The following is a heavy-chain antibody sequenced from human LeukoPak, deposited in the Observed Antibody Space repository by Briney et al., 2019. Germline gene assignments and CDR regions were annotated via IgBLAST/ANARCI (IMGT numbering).Heavy chain of an antibody. CDR2: VYHSGST. D-gene: IGHD3-10*01. CDR3: ARLYYGWNTYQYYYMEL. Sequence: SETLSLTCAVSGYSISSGYYWGWIRQPPGKGLEWIGSVYHSGSTYYNPSLKSRVTISVDTSKNQFSLKLSSVTAADTAVYYCARLYYGWNTYQYYYMELWGKGTTVTVSS. V-gene: IGHV4-38-2*01. J-gene: IGHJ6*03. CDR1: GYSISSGYY.